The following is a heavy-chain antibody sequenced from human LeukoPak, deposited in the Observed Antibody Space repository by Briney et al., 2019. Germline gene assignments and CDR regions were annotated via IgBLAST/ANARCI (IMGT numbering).Heavy chain of an antibody. Sequence: PSETLSLTCAVYGGSFSDYYWSWIRQPPGTGLEWIGEINHRGSTNYNPSLKSRVTISVDTSNNQFSLKLSSVTAADTAVYYCARGGAAAGTVFLSIWGQGTLVTVSS. J-gene: IGHJ4*02. CDR2: INHRGST. CDR1: GGSFSDYY. V-gene: IGHV4-34*01. CDR3: ARGGAAAGTVFLSI. D-gene: IGHD6-13*01.